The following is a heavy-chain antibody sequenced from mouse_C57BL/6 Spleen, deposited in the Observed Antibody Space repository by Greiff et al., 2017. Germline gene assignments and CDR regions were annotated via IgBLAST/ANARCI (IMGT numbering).Heavy chain of an antibody. D-gene: IGHD4-1*01. J-gene: IGHJ2*01. CDR3: ARPGTGTDY. CDR2: INPGSGGT. Sequence: VQLQQSGAELVRPGTSVKVSCKASGYAFTNYLIEWVKQRPGQGLEWIGVINPGSGGTNYNEKFKGKATLTADKSSSTAYMQLSSLTSEDSAVYFCARPGTGTDYWGQGTTLTVSS. V-gene: IGHV1-54*01. CDR1: GYAFTNYL.